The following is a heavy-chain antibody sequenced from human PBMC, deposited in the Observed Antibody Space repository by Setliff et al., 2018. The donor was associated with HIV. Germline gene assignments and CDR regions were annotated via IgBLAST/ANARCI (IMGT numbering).Heavy chain of an antibody. CDR3: ARTQDGPGGNYFGY. CDR1: GNTFTIYY. Sequence: ASVKVSCKASGNTFTIYYLHWVRQTPGQGLEWMGVINPSGGRPSYAQTFQGRVTMTSDTSTSTVYMELSSLRSEDTAVYYCARTQDGPGGNYFGYWGQGTVVTVSS. J-gene: IGHJ4*02. CDR2: INPSGGRP. V-gene: IGHV1-46*01. D-gene: IGHD3-16*01.